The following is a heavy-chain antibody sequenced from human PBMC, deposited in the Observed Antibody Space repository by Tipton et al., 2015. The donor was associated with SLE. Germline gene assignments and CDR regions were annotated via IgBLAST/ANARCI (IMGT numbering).Heavy chain of an antibody. CDR2: IIPILGIA. Sequence: QSGAEVKKPGSSVRVSCKASGGTFSSYTISWVRQAPGQGLGWMGRIIPILGIANYAQKFQGRVTITADKSTSTAYMELSSLRSEDTAVYYCATYSSSWYQYWGQGTLVTVSS. J-gene: IGHJ4*02. CDR3: ATYSSSWYQY. D-gene: IGHD6-13*01. V-gene: IGHV1-69*02. CDR1: GGTFSSYT.